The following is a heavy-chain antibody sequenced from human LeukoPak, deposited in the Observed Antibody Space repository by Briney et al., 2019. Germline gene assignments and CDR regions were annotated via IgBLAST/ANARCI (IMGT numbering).Heavy chain of an antibody. V-gene: IGHV3-23*01. J-gene: IGHJ4*02. Sequence: GGSLRLSCAASGFTFSSYAMSWVRQAPGKGLEWVSAISGSGGSTYYADSVKGRFTISRDNSKNTLYLQMNSLRAEDTAVYYCASREDYYGSGSYYNAGLWGQGTPVTVSS. CDR3: ASREDYYGSGSYYNAGL. CDR2: ISGSGGST. CDR1: GFTFSSYA. D-gene: IGHD3-10*01.